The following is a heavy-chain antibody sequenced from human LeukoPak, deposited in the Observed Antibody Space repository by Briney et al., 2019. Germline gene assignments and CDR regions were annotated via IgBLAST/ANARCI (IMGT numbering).Heavy chain of an antibody. D-gene: IGHD6-13*01. V-gene: IGHV4-34*01. J-gene: IGHJ6*03. CDR3: AVVEGQPNYYYYMDV. CDR1: GGSFSGYY. CDR2: INQSGST. Sequence: SETLSLTCAVYGGSFSGYYWSWIRQPPGKGLEWIGEINQSGSTNCNPSLKSRVTISVDTSKNQFSLNLGSVTAADTAVYFCAVVEGQPNYYYYMDVWGKGTTVTVSS.